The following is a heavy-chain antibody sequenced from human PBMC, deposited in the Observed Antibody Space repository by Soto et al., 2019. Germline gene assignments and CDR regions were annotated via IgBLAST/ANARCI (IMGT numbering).Heavy chain of an antibody. CDR2: TKQDGTEK. CDR3: ARWSGYGGPDY. V-gene: IGHV3-7*01. Sequence: EGQLVESGGGLVQPGGSLRLSCAASGFTFSNFWMSWVRQASGKGLEWVANTKQDGTEKYYVDSVKGRFTVSRDNAKNSLYLQMNRLRGEDTAVYYCARWSGYGGPDYWGQGTLVTVSS. J-gene: IGHJ4*02. CDR1: GFTFSNFW. D-gene: IGHD3-3*01.